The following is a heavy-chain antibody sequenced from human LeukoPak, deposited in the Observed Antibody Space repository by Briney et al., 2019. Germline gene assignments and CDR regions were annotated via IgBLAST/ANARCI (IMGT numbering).Heavy chain of an antibody. D-gene: IGHD3-10*01. V-gene: IGHV3-33*01. CDR3: AREGYYATIDY. CDR2: ISYDGSNR. J-gene: IGHJ4*02. CDR1: GFTFSSYG. Sequence: PGGSLRLSCAASGFTFSSYGMHWVRQAPGKGLEWVAVISYDGSNRYYADSVKGRFTFSRDISKNTLYLYLQTNSLRAEDTAVYYCAREGYYATIDYWGQGTLVTVSS.